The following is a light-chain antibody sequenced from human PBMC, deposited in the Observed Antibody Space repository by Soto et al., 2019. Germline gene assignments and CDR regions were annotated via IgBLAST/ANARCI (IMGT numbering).Light chain of an antibody. V-gene: IGKV3-11*01. Sequence: EIVLTQSPATLSLSPGERATLSCRASQSVISYLAWYQQKPGQAPRLLIYDTSNRATGIPARFSGSGSGTDFTLTISSLEPEDFAIYYCQQRFNWPPITFGQGTRLEIK. J-gene: IGKJ5*01. CDR1: QSVISY. CDR3: QQRFNWPPIT. CDR2: DTS.